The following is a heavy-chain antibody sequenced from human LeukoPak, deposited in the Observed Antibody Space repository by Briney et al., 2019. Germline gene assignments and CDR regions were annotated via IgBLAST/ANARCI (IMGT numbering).Heavy chain of an antibody. CDR2: IRYDGNNK. Sequence: GGSLRLSCAASGFAFSSSAMHWVRQAPGKGLEWVAFIRYDGNNKYYPDSVKGRFTISRDNSKNTLYLQMNSLRAEDTAVYYCAKTFGSDWYFDYWGQGTLVTVAS. CDR1: GFAFSSSA. D-gene: IGHD3-16*01. J-gene: IGHJ4*02. V-gene: IGHV3-30*02. CDR3: AKTFGSDWYFDY.